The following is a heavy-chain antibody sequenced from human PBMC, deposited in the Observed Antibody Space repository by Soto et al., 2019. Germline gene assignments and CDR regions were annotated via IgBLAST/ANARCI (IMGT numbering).Heavy chain of an antibody. CDR2: INPNSGGT. D-gene: IGHD1-1*01. Sequence: QVQLVQSGAEVKKPGASVKVSCKASGYTFTGYYMHWVRQGPGQGLEWMGWINPNSGGTNYAQKFQGRVTMTRDTSISTAYMELSRLRSDDTAVYYCARGATGTPSNDAFDIWGQGTMVTVSS. CDR3: ARGATGTPSNDAFDI. CDR1: GYTFTGYY. J-gene: IGHJ3*02. V-gene: IGHV1-2*02.